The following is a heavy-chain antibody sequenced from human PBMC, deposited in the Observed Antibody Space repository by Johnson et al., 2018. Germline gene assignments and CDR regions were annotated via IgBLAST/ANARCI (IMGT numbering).Heavy chain of an antibody. Sequence: VQLVESGAEVRKPGASXKLSCKDSGDTFTNYAIHWVRQAPGQRLEWMGWINARNGNTKYSQRIPGRVSITRDTSASTAYMELSSLRFEDTAIYYCTRGDPRVSGGNWYFDLWGRGTLVTVSS. D-gene: IGHD2-15*01. CDR3: TRGDPRVSGGNWYFDL. V-gene: IGHV1-3*01. CDR2: INARNGNT. CDR1: GDTFTNYA. J-gene: IGHJ2*01.